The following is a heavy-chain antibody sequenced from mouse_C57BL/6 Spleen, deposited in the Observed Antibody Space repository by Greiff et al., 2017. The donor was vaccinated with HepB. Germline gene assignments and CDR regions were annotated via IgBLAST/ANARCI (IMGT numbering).Heavy chain of an antibody. J-gene: IGHJ2*01. CDR3: ARYEADDGDY. V-gene: IGHV1-55*01. D-gene: IGHD2-12*01. CDR2: IYPGSGST. Sequence: QVQLQQPGAELVKPGASVKMSCKASGYTFTSYWITWVKQRPGQGLEWIGDIYPGSGSTNYNEKFKSKATLTVDKSSSTAYMQLSSLTSEDSAVYYCARYEADDGDYWGQGTTLTVSS. CDR1: GYTFTSYW.